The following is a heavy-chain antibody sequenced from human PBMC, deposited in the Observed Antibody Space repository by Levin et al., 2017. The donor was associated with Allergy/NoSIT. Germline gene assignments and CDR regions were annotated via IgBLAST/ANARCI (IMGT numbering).Heavy chain of an antibody. CDR2: ICPDDSDT. J-gene: IGHJ4*02. D-gene: IGHD6-19*01. V-gene: IGHV5-51*01. CDR1: GYSFTKYW. Sequence: RGESLKISCQGSGYSFTKYWIGWVRQMPGKGLEWMGIICPDDSDTRYAPSFEGQVTISADKSINTAYLQWSSLKATDTAIYYCARQAQVAGPGIDYWGQGTLVTVSS. CDR3: ARQAQVAGPGIDY.